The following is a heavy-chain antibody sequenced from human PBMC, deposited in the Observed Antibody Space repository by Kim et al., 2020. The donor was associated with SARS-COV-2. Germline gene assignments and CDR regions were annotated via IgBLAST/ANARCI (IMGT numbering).Heavy chain of an antibody. CDR3: ARDRVAAACTAMHYYYYGMDG. V-gene: IGHV3-7*01. CDR2: IKQDGSEK. D-gene: IGHD6-13*01. J-gene: IGHJ6*01. CDR1: GFTFSSYW. Sequence: GGSLRLSCAASGFTFSSYWMSWVRQAPGKGLEWVANIKQDGSEKYYVDSVKGRFTISRDNAKNSLYLQMNSLRAEDTAVYYCARDRVAAACTAMHYYYYGMDGWGQGTTVSVPS.